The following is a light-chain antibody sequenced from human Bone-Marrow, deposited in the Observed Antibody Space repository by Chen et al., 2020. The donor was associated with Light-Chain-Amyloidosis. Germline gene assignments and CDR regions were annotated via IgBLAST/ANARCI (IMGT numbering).Light chain of an antibody. CDR2: DVS. Sequence: QSALTQPASVSGSPGQSITISCTGTSSDVGHYNYVSWYQQHPGKAPKILINDVSKRPSGVSNRVAGSKAGNTATRAIAGLQAEDEAEYYGSTYARTDTLRFGGGPKLTVL. CDR3: STYARTDTLR. CDR1: SSDVGHYNY. V-gene: IGLV2-14*03. J-gene: IGLJ2*01.